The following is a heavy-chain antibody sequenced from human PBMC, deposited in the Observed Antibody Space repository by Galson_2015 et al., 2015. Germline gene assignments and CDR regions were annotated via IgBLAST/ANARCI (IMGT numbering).Heavy chain of an antibody. Sequence: LRLSCAASGFTFSSYWMSWVRQPPGKGLEWIGYIYYSGSTNYNPSLKSRVTISVDTSKNQFSLKLSSVTAADTAVYYCARDYVVVPAAIPPYGMDVWGQGTTVTVSS. CDR3: ARDYVVVPAAIPPYGMDV. V-gene: IGHV4-59*01. CDR1: GFTFSSYW. CDR2: IYYSGST. J-gene: IGHJ6*02. D-gene: IGHD2-2*02.